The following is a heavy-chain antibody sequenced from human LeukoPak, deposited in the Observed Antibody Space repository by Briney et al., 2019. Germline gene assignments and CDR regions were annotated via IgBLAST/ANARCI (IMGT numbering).Heavy chain of an antibody. CDR1: DYSISSHNY. Sequence: SETLSLTCAVSDYSISSHNYWGWIRQPPGKGLEWIGSVYHSGSTHYGPSLKSRVTISVDTSKNQFSLKLSSVTAADTAVYYCARNDSSGYFDYWGQGTLVTVSS. V-gene: IGHV4-38-2*01. CDR2: VYHSGST. J-gene: IGHJ4*02. CDR3: ARNDSSGYFDY. D-gene: IGHD3-22*01.